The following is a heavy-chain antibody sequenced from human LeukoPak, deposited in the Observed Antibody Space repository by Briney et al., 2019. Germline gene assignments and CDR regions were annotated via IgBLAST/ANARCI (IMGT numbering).Heavy chain of an antibody. CDR3: AGGDFFDY. J-gene: IGHJ4*02. Sequence: GGSLRLSCAASGFTFSTYWMSWVRQAPGKGLEWAANIKQDGSEKNYVDSVKGRFTISRDNAKNSLYLQMNSLRAEDTAVYYCAGGDFFDYWGQGTLVTVSS. CDR1: GFTFSTYW. V-gene: IGHV3-7*04. CDR2: IKQDGSEK.